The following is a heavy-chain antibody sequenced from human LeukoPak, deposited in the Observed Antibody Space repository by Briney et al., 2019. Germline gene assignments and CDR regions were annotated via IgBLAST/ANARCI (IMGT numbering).Heavy chain of an antibody. CDR2: IYYSGST. Sequence: SQTLSLTCTVSGGSISSGGYYWSWIRQHPGKGLEWIGYIYYSGSTYYNPSLKSRVTISVGTSKNQFSLKLSSVTAAGTAVYYGARGSCSGGSCYSYWFDPWGQGTLVTVSS. D-gene: IGHD2-15*01. CDR3: ARGSCSGGSCYSYWFDP. CDR1: GGSISSGGYY. V-gene: IGHV4-31*03. J-gene: IGHJ5*02.